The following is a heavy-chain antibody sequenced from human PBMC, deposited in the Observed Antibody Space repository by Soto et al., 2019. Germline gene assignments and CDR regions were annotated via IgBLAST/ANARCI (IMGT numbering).Heavy chain of an antibody. D-gene: IGHD2-8*01. CDR2: ISYDGIQK. CDR3: ARSNDYYFDY. J-gene: IGHJ4*02. V-gene: IGHV3-30*03. Sequence: GGSLRLSCAASGFTFRRHGMHWVRQAPGKGLEWLTIISYDGIQKFYTESAKGRFTISRDNSKNTLYLQMNSLRAEDTAVYYCARSNDYYFDYWGQGTLVTVSS. CDR1: GFTFRRHG.